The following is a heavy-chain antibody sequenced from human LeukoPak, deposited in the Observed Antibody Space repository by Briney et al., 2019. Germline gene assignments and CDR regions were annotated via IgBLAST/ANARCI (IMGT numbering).Heavy chain of an antibody. J-gene: IGHJ4*02. CDR2: ISGSGDNT. CDR1: GFTFSSYA. Sequence: GGSLRLSCAASGFTFSSYAMSWVRQAPGQGLEWVSGISGSGDNTYYADSVKGRFTVSRDNFKNTLYLQMNSLRAEDTALYYCARKLWHRNDCWGQGTLVTVSS. D-gene: IGHD3-16*01. V-gene: IGHV3-23*01. CDR3: ARKLWHRNDC.